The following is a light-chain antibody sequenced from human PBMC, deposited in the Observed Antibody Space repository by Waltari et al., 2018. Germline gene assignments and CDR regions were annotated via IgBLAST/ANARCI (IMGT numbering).Light chain of an antibody. CDR1: SSNTGAGYD. CDR3: QSYDSSLSGVI. V-gene: IGLV1-40*01. Sequence: QSVLTQPPSVSGSPGQTVTISCTGGSSNTGAGYDANWYQHLRGVAPKLLIYGNNNRPSGFPARFSGSKSGPSASLAITWLQAEDEADDYCQSYDSSLSGVIFGGGTKLTVL. J-gene: IGLJ2*01. CDR2: GNN.